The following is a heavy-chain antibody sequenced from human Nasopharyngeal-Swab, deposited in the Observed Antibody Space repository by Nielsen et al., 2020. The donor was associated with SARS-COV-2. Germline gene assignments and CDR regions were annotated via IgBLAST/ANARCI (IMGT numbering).Heavy chain of an antibody. D-gene: IGHD3-3*01. CDR1: GCSISSSRYY. CDR3: ASCRTSITIFGVVIRNGMDV. Sequence: SETLSLTCTVSGCSISSSRYYWGWIRQPPGKGLEWIGSILYSCSTSHNPSLKSRITISVDTSKNQFSLKLSSVTAADTAVYYCASCRTSITIFGVVIRNGMDVWGQGTTVTVSS. CDR2: ILYSCST. V-gene: IGHV4-39*01. J-gene: IGHJ6*02.